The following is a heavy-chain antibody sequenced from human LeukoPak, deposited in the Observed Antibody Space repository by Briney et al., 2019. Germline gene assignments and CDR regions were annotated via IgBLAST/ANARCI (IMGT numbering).Heavy chain of an antibody. CDR1: GYTFSSYG. Sequence: ASVKVSCKASGYTFSSYGISWVRQAPGQGLEWMGWIATYNSKTKYAEKVQGRVTVTTDTSTTTAYMELRTLRSDDTAVYYCARDMVGLAADGNWFDPWGQGTLVTVSS. V-gene: IGHV1-18*01. D-gene: IGHD6-13*01. CDR2: IATYNSKT. J-gene: IGHJ5*02. CDR3: ARDMVGLAADGNWFDP.